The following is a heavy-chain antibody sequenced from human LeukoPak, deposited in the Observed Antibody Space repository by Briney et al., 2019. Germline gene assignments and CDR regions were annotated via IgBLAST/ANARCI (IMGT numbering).Heavy chain of an antibody. CDR1: GFIFSNYG. CDR3: ARDGYSYGYTPYYFDY. CDR2: IWYDASNK. D-gene: IGHD5-18*01. J-gene: IGHJ4*02. V-gene: IGHV3-33*01. Sequence: PGGSLRLPCAASGFIFSNYGMHWVRQAPGKGLEWVAVIWYDASNKYYADSVKGRFTISRDNSKNTLYLQMNSLRAEDTAVYYCARDGYSYGYTPYYFDYWSQGSLVTVSS.